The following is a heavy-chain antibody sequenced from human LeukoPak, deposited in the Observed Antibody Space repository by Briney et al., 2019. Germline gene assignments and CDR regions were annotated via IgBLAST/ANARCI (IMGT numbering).Heavy chain of an antibody. CDR3: ARRARREYDILTGYQSYWYFDL. D-gene: IGHD3-9*01. CDR1: GGSISSYY. J-gene: IGHJ2*01. CDR2: IYYSGST. Sequence: SETLSLTCTVSGGSISSYYWSWIRQPPGKGLEWIGYIYYSGSTNYNPSLKSRVTISVDTSKNQFSLKLSSVTAADTAVYYCARRARREYDILTGYQSYWYFDLWGRGTLVTVSS. V-gene: IGHV4-59*01.